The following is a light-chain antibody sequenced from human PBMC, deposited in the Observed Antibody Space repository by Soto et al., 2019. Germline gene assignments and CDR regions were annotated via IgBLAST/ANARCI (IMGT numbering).Light chain of an antibody. CDR2: EVT. J-gene: IGLJ1*01. CDR1: SSDVGGYNY. V-gene: IGLV2-8*01. CDR3: SSFEGSNNLYA. Sequence: QSVLTQPPSASGSPGQAVTISCTGNSSDVGGYNYVSWYQQYPGKAPKLMIYEVTKRPSGVSDRFSGSKSGNTASLTVSGLQAEDEADYYCSSFEGSNNLYAFGTGTKVTVL.